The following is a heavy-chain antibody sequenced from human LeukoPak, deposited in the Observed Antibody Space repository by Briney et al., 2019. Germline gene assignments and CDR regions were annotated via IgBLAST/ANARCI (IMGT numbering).Heavy chain of an antibody. CDR2: IYPGDSDT. CDR3: ARGHCSGSSCYSFDY. J-gene: IGHJ4*02. CDR1: GYSFTSYW. D-gene: IGHD2-15*01. Sequence: GESLKISCKGSGYSFTSYWIGWVRQMPGKGLEWMGIIYPGDSDTRYSPSFQGQVTISADKSISTAYLQWSSLKASDTAMYYCARGHCSGSSCYSFDYWGQGTLVTVSS. V-gene: IGHV5-51*01.